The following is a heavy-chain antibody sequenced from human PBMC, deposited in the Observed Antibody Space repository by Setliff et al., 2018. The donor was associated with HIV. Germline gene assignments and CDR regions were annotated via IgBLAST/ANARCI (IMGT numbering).Heavy chain of an antibody. J-gene: IGHJ3*02. Sequence: LRLSCAASGFTFSDFGMNWVRQAPGKGLEWVSGISGSGATTYYADSVKGRFTISRDNSKNTLYLQMNSLRAEDTAVYYCARIRIAVAVTRAFDIWGQGTMVTVSS. CDR3: ARIRIAVAVTRAFDI. CDR2: ISGSGATT. CDR1: GFTFSDFG. V-gene: IGHV3-23*01. D-gene: IGHD6-19*01.